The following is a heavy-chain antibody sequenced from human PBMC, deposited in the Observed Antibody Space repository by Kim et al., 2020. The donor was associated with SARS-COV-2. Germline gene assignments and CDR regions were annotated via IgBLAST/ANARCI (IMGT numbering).Heavy chain of an antibody. CDR3: TRSTTVVSLPDS. Sequence: GGSLRLSCRGSGFSIGDYTMAWVRQAPGKGLELVGFIRSKGHGGTTEYAASVIGRFTMSRDDSKSIGYLQMNSLRDDDTATYYCTRSTTVVSLPDSWGQGTLVTVS. D-gene: IGHD4-17*01. CDR2: IRSKGHGGTT. J-gene: IGHJ5*01. V-gene: IGHV3-49*04. CDR1: GFSIGDYT.